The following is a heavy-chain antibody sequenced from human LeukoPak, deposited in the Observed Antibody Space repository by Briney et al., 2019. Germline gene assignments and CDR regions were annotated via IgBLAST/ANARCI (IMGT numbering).Heavy chain of an antibody. CDR1: GFTFSNYW. CDR3: ARGNAHAFDI. CDR2: IHNDGSST. Sequence: GGSLRLSCAASGFTFSNYWMHWVRQAPGKGLVWVSRIHNDGSSTTSADSVKGRFTISRDNAENTLYLQMNSLRVEDTAVYFGARGNAHAFDIWGQGTMVTVSS. D-gene: IGHD1-1*01. V-gene: IGHV3-74*01. J-gene: IGHJ3*02.